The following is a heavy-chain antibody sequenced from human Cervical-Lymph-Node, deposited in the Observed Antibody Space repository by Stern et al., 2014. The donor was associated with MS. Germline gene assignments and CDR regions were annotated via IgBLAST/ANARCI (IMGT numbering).Heavy chain of an antibody. CDR3: ARSDRLWGSFDY. V-gene: IGHV4-31*03. CDR1: GASISTVGYY. J-gene: IGHJ4*02. D-gene: IGHD3-16*01. Sequence: QVQLQESGPGLVKPSQTLSLTCTVSGASISTVGYYWSWIRQHPGKGLEWIGYISYIGSTYYNPSFRSRVSISADTSKNQFSLNLTSVTAADTALYYCARSDRLWGSFDYWGQGTLVAVSS. CDR2: ISYIGST.